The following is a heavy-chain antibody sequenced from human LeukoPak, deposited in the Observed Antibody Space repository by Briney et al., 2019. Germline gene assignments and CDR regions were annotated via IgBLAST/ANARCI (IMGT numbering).Heavy chain of an antibody. CDR1: GGSISSGGYS. CDR3: ARARDYYYDSSGYRTPYFDY. CDR2: IYHSGST. V-gene: IGHV4-30-2*01. D-gene: IGHD3-22*01. Sequence: TPSQTLSLTCAVSGGSISSGGYSWSWIRQPPGKGLEWMGYIYHSGSTYYNPSLKSRVTISVDRSKNQFSLRLSSVTAADTAVYYCARARDYYYDSSGYRTPYFDYWGQGTLVTVSS. J-gene: IGHJ4*02.